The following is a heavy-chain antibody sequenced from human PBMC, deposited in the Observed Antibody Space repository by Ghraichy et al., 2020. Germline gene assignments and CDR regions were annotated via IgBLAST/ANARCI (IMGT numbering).Heavy chain of an antibody. J-gene: IGHJ6*02. Sequence: ETLSLTCAVYGGSFSNYYWTWIRQPPGKGLEWIGEINHSGRTNYNPSLKSRVTISRDTSKNQFSLKLSSVTAADTAVYYCARATIRDGMDVWGQGTTVTVSS. D-gene: IGHD5-12*01. CDR1: GGSFSNYY. V-gene: IGHV4-34*01. CDR2: INHSGRT. CDR3: ARATIRDGMDV.